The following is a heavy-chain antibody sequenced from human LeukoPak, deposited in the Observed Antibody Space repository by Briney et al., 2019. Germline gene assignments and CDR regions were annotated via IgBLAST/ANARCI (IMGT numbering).Heavy chain of an antibody. CDR1: GYTFTSYD. V-gene: IGHV1-8*01. CDR2: MNPNSGNA. J-gene: IGHJ4*02. CDR3: ARGAWYSSGYTALHYFDY. D-gene: IGHD6-19*01. Sequence: ASVKVSCKASGYTFTSYDINCVRQATGQGLEWMGWMNPNSGNAGYSQKFQDRVTMTRSTSTSTAYMELSSLRSEDTAVYYCARGAWYSSGYTALHYFDYWGQGTLVTVSS.